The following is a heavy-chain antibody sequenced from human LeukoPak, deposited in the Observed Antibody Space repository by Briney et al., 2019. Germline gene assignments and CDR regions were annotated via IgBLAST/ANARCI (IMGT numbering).Heavy chain of an antibody. V-gene: IGHV3-23*01. Sequence: GSLRLACAASGFPFSSYCMTWIRQTPAKGLEWVSAISGSGETTYYSDSVKGRFTISRDNSKNTLFLQMNSLRVEDAAMYYCAKAHGYFDQWGQGTLVAVSS. J-gene: IGHJ4*02. CDR2: ISGSGETT. CDR3: AKAHGYFDQ. D-gene: IGHD3-22*01. CDR1: GFPFSSYC.